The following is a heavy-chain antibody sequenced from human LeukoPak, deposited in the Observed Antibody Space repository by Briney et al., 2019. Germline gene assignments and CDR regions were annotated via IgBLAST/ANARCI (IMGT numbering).Heavy chain of an antibody. CDR1: GYTFTSYG. CDR3: ARRVWLWDNYYYYYYMDV. J-gene: IGHJ6*03. Sequence: ASVKVSCKASGYTFTSYGISWVRQAPGQGLEWMGWISAYNGNTNYAQKLQGRVTMTTDTSTSTAYMELRSLRSDDTAVYYCARRVWLWDNYYYYYYMDVWGKGTTVTVSS. V-gene: IGHV1-18*01. CDR2: ISAYNGNT. D-gene: IGHD5-12*01.